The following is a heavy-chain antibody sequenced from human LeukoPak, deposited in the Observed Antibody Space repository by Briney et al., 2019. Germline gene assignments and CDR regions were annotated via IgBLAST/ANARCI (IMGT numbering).Heavy chain of an antibody. CDR2: ISSSSSYI. J-gene: IGHJ6*02. CDR3: ARDTISGGYYYGMDV. V-gene: IGHV3-21*01. Sequence: PGGSLRLSCAASGFTFSSYSMNWVRQAPGEGLEWVSSISSSSSYIYYADSVKGRFTISRDNAKNSLYLQMNSLRAEDTAVYYCARDTISGGYYYGMDVWGQGTTVTVSS. D-gene: IGHD3-10*02. CDR1: GFTFSSYS.